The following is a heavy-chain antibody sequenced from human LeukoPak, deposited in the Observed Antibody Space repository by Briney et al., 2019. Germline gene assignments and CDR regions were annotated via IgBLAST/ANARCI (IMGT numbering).Heavy chain of an antibody. J-gene: IGHJ1*01. D-gene: IGHD3-22*01. CDR1: GGSITSYY. Sequence: SETLSLTCTFSGGSITSYYWSWIRQPAGKGLEWIGRTHTSGGTNYNPSLKSRVTMSVDTSKNQFSLKLSSVTAADTAVYYCARAYDSSGYYAEYFQHWGQGTLVTVSS. CDR2: THTSGGT. V-gene: IGHV4-4*07. CDR3: ARAYDSSGYYAEYFQH.